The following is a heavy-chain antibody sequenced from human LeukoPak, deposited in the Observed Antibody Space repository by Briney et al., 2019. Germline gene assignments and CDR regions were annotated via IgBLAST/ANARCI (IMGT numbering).Heavy chain of an antibody. Sequence: SETLSLTCTVSGDSISTYYWSWIRQPPGKGLEWIGYIHYSGSTDYSPSLKSRVTISVDTSKNQLSLKQRSVTAADTAVYYCAREYSSFEYWGPGTLVTVSS. CDR2: IHYSGST. CDR3: AREYSSFEY. J-gene: IGHJ4*02. CDR1: GDSISTYY. V-gene: IGHV4-59*01. D-gene: IGHD6-13*01.